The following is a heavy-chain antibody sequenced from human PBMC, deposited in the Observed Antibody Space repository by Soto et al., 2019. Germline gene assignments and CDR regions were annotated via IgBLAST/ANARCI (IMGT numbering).Heavy chain of an antibody. V-gene: IGHV3-33*01. CDR3: ARDMKDYDFWSGYYGATYYYGMDV. Sequence: GGSLRLSCAASGFTFSSYGMHWVRQAPGKGLEWVAVIWYDGSNKYYADSVKGRFTISRDNSKNTLYLQMNSLRAEDTAVYYCARDMKDYDFWSGYYGATYYYGMDVWGQGTTVTVSS. CDR1: GFTFSSYG. CDR2: IWYDGSNK. D-gene: IGHD3-3*01. J-gene: IGHJ6*02.